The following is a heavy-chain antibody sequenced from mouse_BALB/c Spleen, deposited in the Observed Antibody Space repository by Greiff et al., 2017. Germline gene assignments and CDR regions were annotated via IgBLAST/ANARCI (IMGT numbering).Heavy chain of an antibody. J-gene: IGHJ3*01. D-gene: IGHD2-14*01. V-gene: IGHV1-4*01. Sequence: VQLKESGAELARPGASVKMSCKASGYTFTSYTMHWVKQRPGQGLEWIGYINPSSGYTNYNQKFKDKATLTADKSSSTAYMQLSSLTSEDSAVYYCARSDYRYLFAYWGQGTLVTVSA. CDR1: GYTFTSYT. CDR2: INPSSGYT. CDR3: ARSDYRYLFAY.